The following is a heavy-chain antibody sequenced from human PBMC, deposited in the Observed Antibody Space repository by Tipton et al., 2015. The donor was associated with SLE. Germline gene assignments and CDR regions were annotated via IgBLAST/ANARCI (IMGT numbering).Heavy chain of an antibody. V-gene: IGHV4-34*01. CDR1: GGSFSGYY. Sequence: TLSLTCAVYGGSFSGYYWSWIRQPPGKGLEWIGEINHSGSTNYNPSLKSRVTISVDTSKNQFSLKLSSVTAADTAVYYCARGEEYYGMDVWGQGTTVTVSS. J-gene: IGHJ6*02. CDR3: ARGEEYYGMDV. CDR2: INHSGST.